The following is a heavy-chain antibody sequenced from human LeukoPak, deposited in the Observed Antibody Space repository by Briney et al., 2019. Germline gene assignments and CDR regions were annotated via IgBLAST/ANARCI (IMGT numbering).Heavy chain of an antibody. CDR3: AKDSQEGAVTGAFDI. Sequence: GRSLRLSCAAAGFTFDDYAMPWVRQAPGKGLEWVSGISWNSGSIGYADSVKGRFTISRDNAKNSLYLQMNSLRAEDTALYYCAKDSQEGAVTGAFDIWGQGTMVTVSS. V-gene: IGHV3-9*01. D-gene: IGHD3-3*01. CDR2: ISWNSGSI. CDR1: GFTFDDYA. J-gene: IGHJ3*02.